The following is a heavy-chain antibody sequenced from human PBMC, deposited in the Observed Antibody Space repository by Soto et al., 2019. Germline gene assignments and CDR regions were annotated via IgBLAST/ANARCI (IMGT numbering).Heavy chain of an antibody. Sequence: ASVKVSCKVSGYTLTELSMHWVRQAPGKGLEWMGGFDPEDGETIYAQKFQGRVTMTEDTSTDTAYMELSSLRSEDTAVYYCATKYYDFWSGNQTNSKYYYYGMDVWGQGITVTVSS. CDR2: FDPEDGET. CDR1: GYTLTELS. J-gene: IGHJ6*02. V-gene: IGHV1-24*01. CDR3: ATKYYDFWSGNQTNSKYYYYGMDV. D-gene: IGHD3-3*01.